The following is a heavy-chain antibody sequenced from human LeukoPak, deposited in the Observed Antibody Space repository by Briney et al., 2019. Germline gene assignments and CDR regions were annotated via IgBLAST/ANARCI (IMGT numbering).Heavy chain of an antibody. CDR1: GFTFSSYG. J-gene: IGHJ6*02. V-gene: IGHV3-30*18. CDR3: AKEPDYYGMDV. CDR2: ISYDGSNK. Sequence: GRSLRLSCSASGFTFSSYGMHWVRQAPGKGLEWVAVISYDGSNKYYADSVKGRFTISRDNSKNTLYLQMNSLRAEDTAVYYCAKEPDYYGMDVWGQGTTVTVSS.